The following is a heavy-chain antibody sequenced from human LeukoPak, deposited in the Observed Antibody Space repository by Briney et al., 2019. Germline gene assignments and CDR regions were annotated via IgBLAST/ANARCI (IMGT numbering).Heavy chain of an antibody. CDR2: INNDDVGT. CDR1: GFALSSYW. D-gene: IGHD3-10*01. V-gene: IGHV3-74*01. CDR3: AGPAYYYGSGSQDAFDI. J-gene: IGHJ3*02. Sequence: GGSLRLSCAAPGFALSSYWMHWVRQAPGKGLVWLSRINNDDVGTTYADSVKGRFTISRDNAKNTLYLQMNSLRAEDTAVYYCAGPAYYYGSGSQDAFDIWGQGTKVTVSS.